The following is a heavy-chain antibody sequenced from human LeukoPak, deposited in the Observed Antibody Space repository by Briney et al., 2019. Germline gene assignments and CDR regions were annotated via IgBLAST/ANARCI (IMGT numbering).Heavy chain of an antibody. CDR1: GFTFSSYW. CDR3: TRWYDAFDI. CDR2: IKQDGSEK. V-gene: IGHV3-7*03. J-gene: IGHJ3*02. D-gene: IGHD2-15*01. Sequence: GGSLRLSCAASGFTFSSYWMSWVRQAPGKGLEWVANIKQDGSEKYYVDSVKGRFTISRDNAKNSLYLQMNSLKTEDTAVYYCTRWYDAFDIWGQGTMVTVSS.